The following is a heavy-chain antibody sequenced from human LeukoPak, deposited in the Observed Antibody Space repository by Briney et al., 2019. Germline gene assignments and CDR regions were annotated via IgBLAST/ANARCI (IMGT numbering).Heavy chain of an antibody. CDR3: ARGRFLEWLPKGYYYYVDV. V-gene: IGHV1-69*13. Sequence: SVKVSCKASGGTFSSYAISWVRQAPGQGLEWMGGIIPIFGTANYAQKFQGRVTITADESTSTAYMEPSSLRSEDTAVYYCARGRFLEWLPKGYYYYVDVWGKGTTVTVSS. D-gene: IGHD3-3*01. CDR1: GGTFSSYA. J-gene: IGHJ6*03. CDR2: IIPIFGTA.